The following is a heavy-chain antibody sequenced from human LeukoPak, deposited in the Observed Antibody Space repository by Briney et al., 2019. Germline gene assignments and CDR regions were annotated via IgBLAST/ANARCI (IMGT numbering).Heavy chain of an antibody. CDR3: ARVVDYGDYYFDY. D-gene: IGHD4-17*01. CDR2: IYYSGST. CDR1: GGSISSYY. J-gene: IGHJ4*02. Sequence: SETLSLTCTVSGGSISSYYWGWIRQPPGKGLEWIGYIYYSGSTNYNPSLKSRVTISVDTSKNQFSLKLSSVTAADTAVYYCARVVDYGDYYFDYWGQGTLVTVSS. V-gene: IGHV4-59*01.